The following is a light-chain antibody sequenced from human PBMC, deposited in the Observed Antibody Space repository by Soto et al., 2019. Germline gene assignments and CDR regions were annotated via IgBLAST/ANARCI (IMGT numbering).Light chain of an antibody. CDR2: GAS. V-gene: IGKV3-20*01. CDR1: QSVSSNY. Sequence: EIVLTQSPGTLSLSPGERATLSCRASQSVSSNYLAWYQQKPGQAPRLLVYGASSRATGIPDRFSGSGSGTDFTLTISRLEPEDFAVYYCQQYYSTLLLTFGGGTKVDIK. CDR3: QQYYSTLLLT. J-gene: IGKJ4*01.